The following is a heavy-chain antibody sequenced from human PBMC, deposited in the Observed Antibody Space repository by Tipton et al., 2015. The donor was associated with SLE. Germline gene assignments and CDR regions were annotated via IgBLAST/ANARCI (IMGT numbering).Heavy chain of an antibody. CDR2: IYSSGGT. CDR1: GSINHYY. CDR3: AKVDGIRWFDY. Sequence: GLVKPSETLSLNCTVSGSINHYYWTWIRQSPGKGLEWLGSIYSSGGTYYNPSLESRVTTSIDTSNNQFSLKVTSVIATDTAVYYCAKVDGIRWFDYWGQGTLITVSS. J-gene: IGHJ4*02. D-gene: IGHD4-23*01. V-gene: IGHV4-59*04.